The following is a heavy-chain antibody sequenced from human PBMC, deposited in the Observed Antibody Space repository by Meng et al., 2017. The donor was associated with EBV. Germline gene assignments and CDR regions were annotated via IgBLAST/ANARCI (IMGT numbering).Heavy chain of an antibody. V-gene: IGHV2-5*02. CDR3: AHRRDEYSSSWYGWFDP. CDR2: IYWDDDK. D-gene: IGHD6-13*01. Sequence: FHESVPSLVKPHQPLTLTCTFSGFSLSTSGVGVGWIRQPPGKALEWLALIYWDDDKRYSPSLKSRLTITKDTSKNQVVLTMTNMDPVDTATYYCAHRRDEYSSSWYGWFDPWGQGTLVTVSS. CDR1: GFSLSTSGVG. J-gene: IGHJ5*02.